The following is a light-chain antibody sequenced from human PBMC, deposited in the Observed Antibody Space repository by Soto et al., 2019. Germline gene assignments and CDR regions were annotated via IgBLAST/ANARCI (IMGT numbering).Light chain of an antibody. CDR2: DVS. CDR1: QSVRSSS. CDR3: QQYENSVMYT. V-gene: IGKV3-20*01. J-gene: IGKJ2*01. Sequence: EIVLTQSPGPLSFSPGEGATFPSRPSQSVRSSSFAWYHQKPAQAPRLLSYDVSVRATGIPDRFSGSGSGTDFTLTINRLEPEDFAVYYCQQYENSVMYTFGQGTKLEIK.